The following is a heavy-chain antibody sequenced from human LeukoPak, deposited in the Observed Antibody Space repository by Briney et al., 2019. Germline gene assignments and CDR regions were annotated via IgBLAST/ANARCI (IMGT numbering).Heavy chain of an antibody. J-gene: IGHJ4*02. Sequence: GGSLRLSCAASGFTFSSYAMSWVRQAPGKGLEWVSAISGSGGSTYYADSVKGRFTISRDNSKNTLYLQMNRLRAEDTAVYYCAKFSGYGSGSYPDYWGQGTLVTVSS. CDR2: ISGSGGST. V-gene: IGHV3-23*01. D-gene: IGHD3-10*01. CDR3: AKFSGYGSGSYPDY. CDR1: GFTFSSYA.